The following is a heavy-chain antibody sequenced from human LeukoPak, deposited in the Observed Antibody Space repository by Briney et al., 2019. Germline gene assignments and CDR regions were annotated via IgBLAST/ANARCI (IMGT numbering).Heavy chain of an antibody. J-gene: IGHJ6*02. CDR3: ARARGAAAGTNYYGIDV. CDR1: GGSISSYY. D-gene: IGHD6-13*01. CDR2: IYYSGST. V-gene: IGHV4-59*01. Sequence: SETLSLTCTVSGGSISSYYWSWIRQPPGKGLEWIGYIYYSGSTNYNPSLKSRVTISVDTSKNQFSLKLSSVTAADTAVYYCARARGAAAGTNYYGIDVWGQGTTVTVSS.